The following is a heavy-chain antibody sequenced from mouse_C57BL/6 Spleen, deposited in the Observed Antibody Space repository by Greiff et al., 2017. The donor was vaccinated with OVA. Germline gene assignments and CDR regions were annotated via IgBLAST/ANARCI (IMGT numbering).Heavy chain of an antibody. J-gene: IGHJ4*01. D-gene: IGHD3-2*02. CDR1: GYSITSGYY. CDR2: ISYDGSN. Sequence: EVKLMESGPGLVKPSQSLSLTCSVTGYSITSGYYWNWIRQFPGNKLEWMGYISYDGSNNYNPSLKNRISITRDTSKNQFFLKLNSVTTEDTATYYCARKLRDFMDYWGQGTSVTVSS. V-gene: IGHV3-6*01. CDR3: ARKLRDFMDY.